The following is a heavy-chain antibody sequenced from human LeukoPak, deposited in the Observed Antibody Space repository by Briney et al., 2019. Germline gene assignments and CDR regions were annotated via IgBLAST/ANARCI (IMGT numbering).Heavy chain of an antibody. CDR1: CGYICSQY. J-gene: IGHJ4*02. CDR3: AREVGGEPSYFDY. Sequence: SETLSLTCTVFCGYICSQYWSWLRQPPGKGLEWIGYIYYSGSTNYNPSLKSRVTISVDTSKNQFSLKLSSVTAADTAVYYCAREVGGEPSYFDYWGQGTLVTVSS. D-gene: IGHD3-10*01. CDR2: IYYSGST. V-gene: IGHV4-59*11.